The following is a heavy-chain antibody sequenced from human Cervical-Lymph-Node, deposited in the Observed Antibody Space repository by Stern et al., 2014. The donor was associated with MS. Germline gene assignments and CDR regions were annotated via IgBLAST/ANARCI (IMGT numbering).Heavy chain of an antibody. D-gene: IGHD3-22*01. CDR1: GDSVSSNSAA. CDR2: TYYRSKWDN. CDR3: ARDTGEYYYDSSGYYLDAFDI. V-gene: IGHV6-1*01. Sequence: QVQLQQSGPGLVKPSQTLSLTCAISGDSVSSNSAAWNWIRQSPSRGLEWLGRTYYRSKWDNGYAVSVKSRITINPDTSKNQFSLQLNSVTPEDTAVYYCARDTGEYYYDSSGYYLDAFDIWGQGTMVTVSS. J-gene: IGHJ3*02.